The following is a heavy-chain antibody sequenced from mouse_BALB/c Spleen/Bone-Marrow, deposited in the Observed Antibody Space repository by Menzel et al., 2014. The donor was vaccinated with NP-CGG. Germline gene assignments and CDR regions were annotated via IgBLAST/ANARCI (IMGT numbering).Heavy chain of an antibody. CDR3: AIGGYGSSYDALDY. Sequence: ESGPGLVKPSQPLSLTCSVTGYSITSAYYWNWIRQFPGNKLEWMGYISFDGSNYYNPSLKNRISITRDTSKSQFILRLNSVTTEDTATYYCAIGGYGSSYDALDYWDQGTSVTVSS. D-gene: IGHD1-1*01. CDR2: ISFDGSN. J-gene: IGHJ4*01. CDR1: GYSITSAYY. V-gene: IGHV3-6*02.